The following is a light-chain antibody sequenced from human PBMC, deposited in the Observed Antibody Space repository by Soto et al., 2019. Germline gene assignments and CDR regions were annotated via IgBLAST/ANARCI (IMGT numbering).Light chain of an antibody. CDR1: ALPKQY. J-gene: IGLJ3*02. V-gene: IGLV3-25*03. CDR2: KDS. CDR3: QSADSRGTWV. Sequence: SYELTQAPSVSVSPGQTARITCSGDALPKQYAYWYQQKPGQAPVLVIYKDSERPSGIPERFSGSSSGTTVTLTISGVQAEDEADYYCQSADSRGTWVFGGGTKLTVL.